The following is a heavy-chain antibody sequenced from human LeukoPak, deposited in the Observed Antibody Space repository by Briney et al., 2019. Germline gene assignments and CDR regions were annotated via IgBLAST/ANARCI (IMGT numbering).Heavy chain of an antibody. Sequence: GGALTLSCLASGFTLSSYCMNWVRQAPGKGREWVSSISSSSSYIYYADSVKGRFTISRDNAKNSLYLQMNSLRAEDTAVYYCARVPMWNYYDSVGWGQGTVVTVSS. V-gene: IGHV3-21*01. CDR3: ARVPMWNYYDSVG. D-gene: IGHD3-22*01. CDR1: GFTLSSYC. CDR2: ISSSSSYI. J-gene: IGHJ4*02.